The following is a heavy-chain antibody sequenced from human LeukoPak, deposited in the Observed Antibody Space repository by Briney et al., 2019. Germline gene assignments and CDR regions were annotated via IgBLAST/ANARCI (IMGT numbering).Heavy chain of an antibody. Sequence: SETLSLTCAVYGGSFSGYYWSWIRQPPGKGLEWIGEINHSGSTNYNPSLKRRVTISVDTSKNQFSLKLSSVTAADTAVYYCARRRYRITGTTPLGYWGQGTLVTVSS. D-gene: IGHD1-7*01. CDR3: ARRRYRITGTTPLGY. J-gene: IGHJ4*02. CDR2: INHSGST. V-gene: IGHV4-34*01. CDR1: GGSFSGYY.